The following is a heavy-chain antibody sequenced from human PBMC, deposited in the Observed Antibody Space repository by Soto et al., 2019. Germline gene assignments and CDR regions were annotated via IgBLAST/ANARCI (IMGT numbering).Heavy chain of an antibody. CDR2: INPNSGGT. D-gene: IGHD1-1*01. Sequence: ASVKVSCKASGYTFSDYYIHWVRQAPGQGLEWMGWINPNSGGTKYAPKFQGGVTMTRDTSITTAYMELSRLRSGDTAVYYCAREPATAKPEGVDNWGHGTLVTVSS. J-gene: IGHJ4*01. V-gene: IGHV1-2*02. CDR1: GYTFSDYY. CDR3: AREPATAKPEGVDN.